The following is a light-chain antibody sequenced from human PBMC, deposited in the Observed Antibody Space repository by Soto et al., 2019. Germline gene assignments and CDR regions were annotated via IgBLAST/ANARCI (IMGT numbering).Light chain of an antibody. CDR2: GAS. CDR3: QQRKSWPIT. CDR1: QSVSSN. V-gene: IGKV3-11*01. Sequence: EIVLTQSPATLSLSPGERATLSCRASQSVSSNLAWYQQKPGQAPRLLIYGASTRATGVPVRFRGVGAGTDFTLTISDLEPEDFAFYYCQQRKSWPITFGTGTKVDIK. J-gene: IGKJ3*01.